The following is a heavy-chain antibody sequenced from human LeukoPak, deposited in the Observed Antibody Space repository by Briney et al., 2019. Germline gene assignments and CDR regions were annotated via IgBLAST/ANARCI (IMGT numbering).Heavy chain of an antibody. D-gene: IGHD3-10*01. Sequence: GASVKVSCKASGYTFTSYGISWVRQAPGQGLEWMGWISAYNGNTNYAQKLQGRVTMTTDTSTSTAYMELRSLRSDDTAVYYCARGVLWFGELLNFDYWGQGTLVTVSS. CDR1: GYTFTSYG. J-gene: IGHJ4*02. V-gene: IGHV1-18*01. CDR3: ARGVLWFGELLNFDY. CDR2: ISAYNGNT.